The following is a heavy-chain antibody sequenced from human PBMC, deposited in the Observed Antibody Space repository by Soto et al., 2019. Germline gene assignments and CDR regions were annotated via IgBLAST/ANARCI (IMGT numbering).Heavy chain of an antibody. CDR1: GYSFTHYY. CDR3: ARASGSPLTGYAPLGF. D-gene: IGHD2-15*01. CDR2: INPYTSTT. Sequence: QVQLVQSGAEMKKLGASVKVSCKASGYSFTHYYVHWVRQAPGQGLEWMGWINPYTSTTTYAPKFEGRISMTRDKSVSTAYMELSGLTSDDSARYFCARASGSPLTGYAPLGFWGEGTLVAVSS. V-gene: IGHV1-2*02. J-gene: IGHJ4*02.